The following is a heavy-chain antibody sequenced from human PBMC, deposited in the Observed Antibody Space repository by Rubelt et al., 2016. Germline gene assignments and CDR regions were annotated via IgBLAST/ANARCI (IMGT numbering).Heavy chain of an antibody. CDR2: ISSSSSYI. D-gene: IGHD2-2*01. V-gene: IGHV3-21*01. Sequence: QLGMRGGGLVQPGGSLRLSCAASGFTFSSYSMSWVRQAPGKGLEWVSSISSSSSYIYYADSLKDRFTISRDNAKNSLYLQMNSLRAEDTAVYYCARAPAGIKGPIDYWGKGTLVTVSS. CDR3: ARAPAGIKGPIDY. J-gene: IGHJ4*02. CDR1: GFTFSSYS.